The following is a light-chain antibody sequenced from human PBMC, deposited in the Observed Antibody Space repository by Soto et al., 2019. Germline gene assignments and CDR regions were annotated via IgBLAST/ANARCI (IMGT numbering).Light chain of an antibody. CDR1: GLGNKF. CDR3: QAWDSSYVV. V-gene: IGLV3-1*01. J-gene: IGLJ2*01. Sequence: SYELSQPPSVSVSPGKTATITCSGDGLGNKFVCWYQHKQLQSAVFVIYLDYNRPAGITAQFSGSNSGNTATLTISGPHDMDEADYYCQAWDSSYVVFGGGTKLTVL. CDR2: LDY.